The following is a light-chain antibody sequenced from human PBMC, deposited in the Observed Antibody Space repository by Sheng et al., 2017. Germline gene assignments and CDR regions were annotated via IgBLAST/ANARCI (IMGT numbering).Light chain of an antibody. CDR1: QSISSY. CDR3: QQYHSFPWT. J-gene: IGKJ1*01. Sequence: DIQMTQSPSSLSASVGDRVTITCRASQSISSYLNWFQQRPGKAPKPLIYMASSLQSGVPSRFSGGGSGTEFTLTISSLQADDFATYYCQQYHSFPWTFGQGTRVDIK. CDR2: MAS. V-gene: IGKV1-5*03.